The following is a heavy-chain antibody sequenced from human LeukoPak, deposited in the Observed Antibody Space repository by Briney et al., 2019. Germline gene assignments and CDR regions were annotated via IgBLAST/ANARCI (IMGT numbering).Heavy chain of an antibody. V-gene: IGHV4-38-2*02. CDR2: IYYSGST. D-gene: IGHD4-23*01. CDR1: GYSISSGYY. J-gene: IGHJ4*02. CDR3: ARVKGHFDY. Sequence: ASETLSLTCTVSGYSISSGYYWGWIRQPPGKGLEWIGSIYYSGSTYYNPSLKSRVTISVDTSKNQFSLKLSSVTAADTAVYYCARVKGHFDYWGQGTLVTVSS.